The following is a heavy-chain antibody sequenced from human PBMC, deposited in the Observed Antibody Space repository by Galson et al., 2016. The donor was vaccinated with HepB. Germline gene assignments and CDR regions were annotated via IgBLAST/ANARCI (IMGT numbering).Heavy chain of an antibody. V-gene: IGHV3-30*04. CDR1: GFPFSSYA. CDR3: ARDTGWNDQFDY. D-gene: IGHD1-1*01. Sequence: SLRLSCAASGFPFSSYAVHWVRQAPGKGLEWVAVTSFDVSDKYYTDSVKGRFTVSRDNSRNTLFLQMSSLRAEDTAVYCCARDTGWNDQFDYWGQGTLVTVSS. CDR2: TSFDVSDK. J-gene: IGHJ4*02.